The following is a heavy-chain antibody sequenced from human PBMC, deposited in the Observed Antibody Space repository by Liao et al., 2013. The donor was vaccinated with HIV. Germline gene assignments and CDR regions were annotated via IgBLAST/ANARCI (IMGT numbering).Heavy chain of an antibody. J-gene: IGHJ3*02. Sequence: QLQLQESGPGLVKPSETLSLTCTVSGGSISSSSYYWGWIRQPPGKGLEWIGSIYYSGSTYYNPSLKSRVTISVDTSKNQFSLKLSSVTAADTAVYYCARDGTGHDAFDIWGQGTMVTVSS. CDR1: GGSISSSSYY. D-gene: IGHD3/OR15-3a*01. V-gene: IGHV4-39*07. CDR3: ARDGTGHDAFDI. CDR2: IYYSGST.